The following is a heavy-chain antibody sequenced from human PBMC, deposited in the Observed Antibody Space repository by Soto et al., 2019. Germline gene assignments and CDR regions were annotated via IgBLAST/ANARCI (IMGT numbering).Heavy chain of an antibody. J-gene: IGHJ3*02. CDR3: TTIGCPPPNDASNI. V-gene: IGHV3-15*01. CDR1: GFSITYAW. CDR2: IKSKASGGTT. D-gene: IGHD2-15*01. Sequence: PGGSLRLSCAASGFSITYAWMTWVRQAPGRGLEWVGRIKSKASGGTTDYAAPVKGRFTISRDDSRSTFYLQMNSLKTEDTAVYYCTTIGCPPPNDASNIWGQGTVVTVSS.